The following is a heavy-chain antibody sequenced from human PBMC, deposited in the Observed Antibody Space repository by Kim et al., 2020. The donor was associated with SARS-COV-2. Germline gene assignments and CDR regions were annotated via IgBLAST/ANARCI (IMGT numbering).Heavy chain of an antibody. V-gene: IGHV3-48*02. D-gene: IGHD2-2*01. CDR3: ARVPRGVPAAYYYYYYGMDV. CDR1: GFTFSSYS. Sequence: GGSLRLSCAASGFTFSSYSMNWVRQAPGKGLEWVSYISSSSSTIYYADSVKGRFTISRDNAKNSLYLQMNSLRDEDTAVYYCARVPRGVPAAYYYYYYGMDVWGQGTTVTVSS. J-gene: IGHJ6*02. CDR2: ISSSSSTI.